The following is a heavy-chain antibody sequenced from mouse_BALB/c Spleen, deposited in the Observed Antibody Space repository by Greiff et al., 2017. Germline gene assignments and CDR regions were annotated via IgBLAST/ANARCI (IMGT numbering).Heavy chain of an antibody. CDR3: TRGNLYYYAMDY. CDR2: IRLKSNNYAT. Sequence: VQLKESGGGLVQPGGSMKLSCVASGFTFSNYWMNWVRQSPEKGLEWVAEIRLKSNNYATHYAESVKGRFTISRDDSKSSVYLQMNNLRAEDTGIYYCTRGNLYYYAMDYWGQGTSVTVSS. J-gene: IGHJ4*01. CDR1: GFTFSNYW. D-gene: IGHD2-1*01. V-gene: IGHV6-6*02.